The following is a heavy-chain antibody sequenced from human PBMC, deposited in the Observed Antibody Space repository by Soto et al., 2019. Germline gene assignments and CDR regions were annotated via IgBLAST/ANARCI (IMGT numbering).Heavy chain of an antibody. V-gene: IGHV3-23*01. Sequence: QPGGSLRLSCAASGFTFSSYAMSWVRQAPGKGLEWVSAISGSGGSTYYADSVKGRFTISRDNSKNTLYLQMNSLRAEDTAVYYCAKEITMIVVAGSPEYFQHWGQGTLVTVSS. CDR1: GFTFSSYA. CDR3: AKEITMIVVAGSPEYFQH. CDR2: ISGSGGST. D-gene: IGHD3-22*01. J-gene: IGHJ1*01.